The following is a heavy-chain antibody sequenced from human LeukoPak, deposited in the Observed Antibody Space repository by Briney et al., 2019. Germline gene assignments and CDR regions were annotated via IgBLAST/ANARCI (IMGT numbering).Heavy chain of an antibody. CDR2: ILHDGSKQ. Sequence: GGCLRLSCAASVFILSSYCMQWVRQAQGKGREWVAVILHDGSKQYYADSVKGRFTISRDNSKNMLYLQMNSLRVEDTAIYCCAKDQYSAEGASDYWGQGTLVTVSS. CDR3: AKDQYSAEGASDY. J-gene: IGHJ4*02. V-gene: IGHV3-30*18. CDR1: VFILSSYC. D-gene: IGHD5-12*01.